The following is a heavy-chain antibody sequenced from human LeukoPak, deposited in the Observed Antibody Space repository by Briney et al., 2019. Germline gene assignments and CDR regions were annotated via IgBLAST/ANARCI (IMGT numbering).Heavy chain of an antibody. Sequence: ASVKVSCKASGGTFSSYAISWVRQAPGQGLEWMGGIIPIFGTANYAQKFQGRATITTDESTSTAYMELGSLRSEDTAVYYCATGCSGGSCASGTPYYYYMDVWGKGTTVTVSS. V-gene: IGHV1-69*05. J-gene: IGHJ6*03. CDR3: ATGCSGGSCASGTPYYYYMDV. D-gene: IGHD2-15*01. CDR2: IIPIFGTA. CDR1: GGTFSSYA.